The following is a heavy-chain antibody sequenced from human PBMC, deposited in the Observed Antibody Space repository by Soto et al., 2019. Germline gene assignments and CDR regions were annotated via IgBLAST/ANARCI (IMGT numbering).Heavy chain of an antibody. J-gene: IGHJ5*02. CDR1: GYSFIAYY. Sequence: QVQLVQSGAEVKKPGASVRVSCKASGYSFIAYYMHWVRQAPGQGLEWMGIIDPSGGSTTYAQEFQGRVTMTREKSTGTFYMQLCSLRSEDTAVYYCARAFTVTEKNWFDPWGQGTLVTVSS. V-gene: IGHV1-46*01. CDR2: IDPSGGST. CDR3: ARAFTVTEKNWFDP. D-gene: IGHD4-17*01.